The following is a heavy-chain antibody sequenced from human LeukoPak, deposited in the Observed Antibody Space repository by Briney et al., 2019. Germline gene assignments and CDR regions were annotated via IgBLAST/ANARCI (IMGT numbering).Heavy chain of an antibody. CDR2: INPNSGGT. CDR1: GYTFTVYY. J-gene: IGHJ4*02. Sequence: ASVKVSCKASGYTFTVYYMHWVRQAPGQGLEWMGWINPNSGGTNYAQKFQGRVTMTRDTSISTAYMELSRLRSDDTAVYYCARDGRHRGYCSSTSCYDGGYWGQGTLVTVSS. CDR3: ARDGRHRGYCSSTSCYDGGY. D-gene: IGHD2-2*01. V-gene: IGHV1-2*02.